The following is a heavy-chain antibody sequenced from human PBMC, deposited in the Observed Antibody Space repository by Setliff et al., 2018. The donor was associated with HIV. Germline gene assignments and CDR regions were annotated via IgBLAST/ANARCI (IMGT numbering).Heavy chain of an antibody. CDR3: ERAEWIKLWFGDFDI. D-gene: IGHD5-18*01. CDR2: IYTSGST. V-gene: IGHV4-4*07. J-gene: IGHJ3*02. Sequence: SYTLSLTCTVSGGPISSYYWSWVRQPAGKGLEWIGRIYTSGSTNYNPSLKSRVTMSVDTSKNHLSLKLSSVTAADTAVYYCERAEWIKLWFGDFDIWGQGTMVTVSS. CDR1: GGPISSYY.